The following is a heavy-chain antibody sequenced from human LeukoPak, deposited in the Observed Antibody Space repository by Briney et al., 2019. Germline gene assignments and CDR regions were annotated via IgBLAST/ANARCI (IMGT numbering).Heavy chain of an antibody. CDR2: IYTSGST. CDR3: ARSPQWLTNWFDP. Sequence: PSETLSLTCTVSGGSISSYYWSWIRQPAGKGLEWIGRIYTSGSTNYNPSLKSRVTLSVDTSKNHFSLKLTSVTAADTAVYYCARSPQWLTNWFDPWGQGILVTVSS. CDR1: GGSISSYY. V-gene: IGHV4-4*07. J-gene: IGHJ5*02. D-gene: IGHD6-19*01.